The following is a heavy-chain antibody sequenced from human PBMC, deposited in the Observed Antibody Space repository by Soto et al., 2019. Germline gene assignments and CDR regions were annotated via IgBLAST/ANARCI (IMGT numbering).Heavy chain of an antibody. D-gene: IGHD6-19*01. CDR1: GFTFSSYA. V-gene: IGHV3-23*01. CDR2: ISGTGDST. Sequence: EVQLLESGGGLVQPGGSLRLSCAASGFTFSSYAMSLVRQAPGQGLEWVSVISGTGDSTYYADSVKGRFTISRDNSKNTLYLQMNSLRAEDTAVYYCARRTSGWYLDYWGQGTLVTVSS. J-gene: IGHJ4*02. CDR3: ARRTSGWYLDY.